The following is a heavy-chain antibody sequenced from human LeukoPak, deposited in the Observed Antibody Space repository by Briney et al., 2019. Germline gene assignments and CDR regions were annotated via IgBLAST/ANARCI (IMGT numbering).Heavy chain of an antibody. V-gene: IGHV4-61*01. CDR1: GGSISSGSYY. Sequence: SETLSLTCTVSGGSISSGSYYWSWIRQPPGKGLEWIGYIYYSGSTNYNPSLKSRGTISVDTSKNQFSLKLSSVTAADTAVYYCAKGRYIKYGMDVWGQGTTVTVFS. CDR2: IYYSGST. CDR3: AKGRYIKYGMDV. D-gene: IGHD3-9*01. J-gene: IGHJ6*02.